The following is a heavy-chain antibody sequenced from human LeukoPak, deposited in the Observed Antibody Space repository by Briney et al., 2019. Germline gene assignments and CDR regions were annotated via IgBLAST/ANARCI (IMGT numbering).Heavy chain of an antibody. J-gene: IGHJ4*02. D-gene: IGHD6-13*01. CDR2: INHSGST. CDR1: GGSFSGYY. Sequence: SETLSLTCAVYGGSFSGYYWSWIRQPPGKGLEWIGEINHSGSTNYNPSLKSRVTISVDTSKNQFSLKLSSVTAADTAVYYCARGKSSSWYGLAYFDYWGQGTLVTVSS. V-gene: IGHV4-34*01. CDR3: ARGKSSSWYGLAYFDY.